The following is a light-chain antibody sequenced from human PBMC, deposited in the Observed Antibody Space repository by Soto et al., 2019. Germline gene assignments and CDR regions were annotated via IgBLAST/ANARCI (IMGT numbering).Light chain of an antibody. Sequence: QSVLTQPPSASGTPGQRVTISCSGSSSNIGSQTVNWYQQLPGTAPKLFIYSNNQRPSGVPDRFSGSKSGTSASLAISGLQSEDEADDYCAAWDDSLTGVVFGGGTKLTVL. CDR2: SNN. CDR1: SSNIGSQT. CDR3: AAWDDSLTGVV. J-gene: IGLJ2*01. V-gene: IGLV1-44*01.